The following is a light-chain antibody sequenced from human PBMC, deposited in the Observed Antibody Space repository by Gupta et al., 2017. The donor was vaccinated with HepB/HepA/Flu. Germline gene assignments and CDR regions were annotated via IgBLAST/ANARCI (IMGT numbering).Light chain of an antibody. V-gene: IGLV1-47*01. J-gene: IGLJ2*01. CDR3: SAWYYSLSGVV. Sequence: SVVPQTPSASGTPGQMVIISCSGSSSNIGSNYVYWYQQHPETAPKLLISRNKQRPSGVPVRFSGSKSSTSATLAITGFRAEDEADYYCSAWYYSLSGVVFGGGTKLTVL. CDR2: RNK. CDR1: SSNIGSNY.